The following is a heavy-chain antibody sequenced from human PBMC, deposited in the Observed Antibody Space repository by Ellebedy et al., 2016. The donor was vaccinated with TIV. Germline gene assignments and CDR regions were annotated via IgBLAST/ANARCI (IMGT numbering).Heavy chain of an antibody. CDR3: AAGTGRTDFDY. CDR2: IKSKTDYATR. Sequence: GESLKISXAASGFTFSNAWMSWVRQAPGKGLEWVGRIKSKTDYATRDYAAPLKGRFSNSRDDSKNTVYLQMNSLETEDTAVYYCAAGTGRTDFDYWGQGTLVTVSS. V-gene: IGHV3-15*01. D-gene: IGHD2-15*01. CDR1: GFTFSNAW. J-gene: IGHJ4*02.